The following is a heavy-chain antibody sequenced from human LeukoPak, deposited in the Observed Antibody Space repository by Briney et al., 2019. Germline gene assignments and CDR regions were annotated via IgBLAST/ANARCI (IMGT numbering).Heavy chain of an antibody. CDR3: ARDRDSSGWYSDY. J-gene: IGHJ4*02. D-gene: IGHD6-19*01. CDR2: IYYSGST. CDR1: GGSISSSSYY. Sequence: SETLSLTCTVSGGSISSSSYYWGWIRQPPGKGLEWIGSIYYSGSTYYNPSLKSRVTISVDTSKNQISLKLSSVTAADTAVYYCARDRDSSGWYSDYWGQGTLVTVSS. V-gene: IGHV4-39*07.